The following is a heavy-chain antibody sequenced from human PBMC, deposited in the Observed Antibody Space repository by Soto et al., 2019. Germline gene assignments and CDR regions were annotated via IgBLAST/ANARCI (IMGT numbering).Heavy chain of an antibody. Sequence: GGSLRLSCAASGFTFSSYAMHWVRQAPGKGLEYVSAISSNGGSTYYANSVKGRFTISRDNSKNTLYLQMGSLRAEDMAVYYCARSRLPAYYYYYMDVWGKGTTVTVSS. CDR2: ISSNGGST. CDR3: ARSRLPAYYYYYMDV. V-gene: IGHV3-64*01. J-gene: IGHJ6*03. CDR1: GFTFSSYA. D-gene: IGHD2-2*01.